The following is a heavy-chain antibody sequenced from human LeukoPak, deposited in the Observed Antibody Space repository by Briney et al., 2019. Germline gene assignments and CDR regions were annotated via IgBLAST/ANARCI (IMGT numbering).Heavy chain of an antibody. V-gene: IGHV3-23*01. CDR1: GFTFSSHA. J-gene: IGHJ4*02. Sequence: GGSLRLSCGASGFTFSSHAMSWVRQAPGKGLEWVGGINGRSDSTYSADSVKGRVTITRDNSKNTMYLQMNSLRAEDTAVYYCARRKFYGGDYWGQGTLVTVSS. CDR2: INGRSDST. CDR3: ARRKFYGGDY. D-gene: IGHD1-14*01.